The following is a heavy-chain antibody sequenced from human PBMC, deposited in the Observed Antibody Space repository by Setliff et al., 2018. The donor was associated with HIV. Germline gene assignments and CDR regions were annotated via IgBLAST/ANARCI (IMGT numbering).Heavy chain of an antibody. D-gene: IGHD2-2*01. Sequence: SETLSLTCTVSNGSISNHYWSWIRQSPGKGLEWIGYIYTSGSTNYNPSLKNRVTISVDTSKNTFSLKLSSVAAADTAVYYCAGEGTHIRWQVEDSFHIWGEGTMVTVSS. J-gene: IGHJ3*02. CDR1: NGSISNHY. CDR3: AGEGTHIRWQVEDSFHI. CDR2: IYTSGST. V-gene: IGHV4-4*08.